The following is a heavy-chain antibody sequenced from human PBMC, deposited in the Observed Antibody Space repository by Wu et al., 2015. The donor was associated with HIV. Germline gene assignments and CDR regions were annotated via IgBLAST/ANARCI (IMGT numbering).Heavy chain of an antibody. J-gene: IGHJ6*03. D-gene: IGHD2-2*01. CDR1: GDTFNSYA. CDR3: VRVLPAANWDYYYYMDV. V-gene: IGHV1-69*13. Sequence: QVQLVQSGAEVKKPGSSVMVSCKASGDTFNSYALNWVRQAPGQGLEWMGGIIPIFGTTNYAQKFQGRVTITAAESTSTVYMELSSLKSEDTAVYFCVRVLPAANWDYYYYMDVWGKGDQRSLSP. CDR2: IIPIFGTT.